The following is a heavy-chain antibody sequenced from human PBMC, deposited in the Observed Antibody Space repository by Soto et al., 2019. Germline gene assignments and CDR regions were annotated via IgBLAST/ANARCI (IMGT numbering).Heavy chain of an antibody. CDR1: GSSFPKYP. Sequence: GGSLRLSCAASGSSFPKYPMPWVRQTPDKGLEWVAAISHDGVTKNSADSVKGRFSISRDNSRNTLYLEMNRLRTEDTEMSCCLRGGYSSRWVGFAPLGQVTLVIVSS. CDR2: ISHDGVTK. V-gene: IGHV3-30-3*01. J-gene: IGHJ5*02. CDR3: LRGGYSSRWVGFAP. D-gene: IGHD4-4*01.